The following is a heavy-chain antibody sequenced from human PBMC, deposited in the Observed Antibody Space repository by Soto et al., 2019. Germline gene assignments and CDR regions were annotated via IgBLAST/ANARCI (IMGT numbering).Heavy chain of an antibody. V-gene: IGHV3-30-3*01. D-gene: IGHD3-10*01. Sequence: QVQLVEFGGGVVQPGRSLRLSCAASGFTFSNYIMHWVRQAPGKGLEWVAMILHDGNNKYYADSVKGRFTISRDNSKNTLYLQMNSLRTEDTAIYYCARDDEDGSYCDLGYWGQGTLVTVSS. CDR2: ILHDGNNK. CDR3: ARDDEDGSYCDLGY. J-gene: IGHJ4*02. CDR1: GFTFSNYI.